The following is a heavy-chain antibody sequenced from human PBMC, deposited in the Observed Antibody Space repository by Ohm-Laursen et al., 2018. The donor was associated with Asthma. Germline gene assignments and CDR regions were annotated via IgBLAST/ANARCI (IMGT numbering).Heavy chain of an antibody. D-gene: IGHD1-14*01. V-gene: IGHV3-33*01. CDR2: IWYDGSNK. Sequence: SLRLSCSASGFTFSSYGMHWVRQAPGKGLEWVAVIWYDGSNKYYADSVKGRFTISRDNSKNTLYLQMNSLRAEDTAVYYCARDRNYYGMDVWGQGTTVTVSS. J-gene: IGHJ6*02. CDR1: GFTFSSYG. CDR3: ARDRNYYGMDV.